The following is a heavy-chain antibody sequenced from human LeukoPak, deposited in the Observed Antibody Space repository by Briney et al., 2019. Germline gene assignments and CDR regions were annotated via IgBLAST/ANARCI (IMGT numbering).Heavy chain of an antibody. CDR2: VSGSGGST. Sequence: GGSLRLSCAASGFTFSSYAMSWVRQAPGKGLEWVSGVSGSGGSTYCADSVKGRFTISRDNSKNTLYLQMNSLRAEDTAVYYCAKDLDIVATITGNWGQGTLVTVSS. J-gene: IGHJ4*02. V-gene: IGHV3-23*01. D-gene: IGHD5-12*01. CDR3: AKDLDIVATITGN. CDR1: GFTFSSYA.